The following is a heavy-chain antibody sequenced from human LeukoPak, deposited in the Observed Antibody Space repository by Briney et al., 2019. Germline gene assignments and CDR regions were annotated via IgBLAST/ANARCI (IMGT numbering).Heavy chain of an antibody. D-gene: IGHD2-2*01. CDR1: GFTFSDYY. Sequence: GGSLRLSCAASGFTFSDYYMSWIRQAPGKGLEWVSYISSSGSTIYYADSVKGRFTISRDNAKNSLYLQMNSLRAEDTAVYYCARANHCSSTSCFLFDPWGQGTLVTVSS. V-gene: IGHV3-11*01. CDR3: ARANHCSSTSCFLFDP. J-gene: IGHJ5*02. CDR2: ISSSGSTI.